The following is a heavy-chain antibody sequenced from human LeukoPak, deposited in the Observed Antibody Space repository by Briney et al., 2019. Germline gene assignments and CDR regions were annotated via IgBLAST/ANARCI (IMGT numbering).Heavy chain of an antibody. Sequence: ASVKVSCKASGYTFTSYGISWVRQAPGQGLEWMGWISAYNGNTNYAQKLQGRVTMTTDTSTSTADMELRSLRSDDTAVYYCARFIAVAASFDYWGQGTLVTVSS. J-gene: IGHJ4*02. D-gene: IGHD6-19*01. CDR1: GYTFTSYG. V-gene: IGHV1-18*01. CDR3: ARFIAVAASFDY. CDR2: ISAYNGNT.